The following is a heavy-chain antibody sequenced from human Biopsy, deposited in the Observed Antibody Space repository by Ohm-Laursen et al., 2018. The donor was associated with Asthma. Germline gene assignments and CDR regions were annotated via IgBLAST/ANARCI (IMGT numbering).Heavy chain of an antibody. CDR3: AKAALGDIGKDY. J-gene: IGHJ4*02. CDR1: GFTFDDYG. D-gene: IGHD2-21*01. Sequence: SLRLSCAASGFTFDDYGMHSVRQAPGKGLEWVSGISWNSGSIGYADSVKGRFTISRDNAKNSLYLQMNSLRVEDTALYYCAKAALGDIGKDYWGQGTLVTVSS. V-gene: IGHV3-9*01. CDR2: ISWNSGSI.